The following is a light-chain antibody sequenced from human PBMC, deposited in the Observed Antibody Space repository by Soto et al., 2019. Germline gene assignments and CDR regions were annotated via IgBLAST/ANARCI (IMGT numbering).Light chain of an antibody. V-gene: IGKV3-15*01. CDR1: RSVDTD. J-gene: IGKJ1*01. CDR2: ATS. CDR3: HQYYNRPPWT. Sequence: EILMTQSPATLSVSPGDGATHSCRASRSVDTDLAWYQQKPGQAPRLLGFATSARATGVPDRFRGSRSGTDFTLTISSLQPEDSATYDCHQYYNRPPWTFGQGTKVDIK.